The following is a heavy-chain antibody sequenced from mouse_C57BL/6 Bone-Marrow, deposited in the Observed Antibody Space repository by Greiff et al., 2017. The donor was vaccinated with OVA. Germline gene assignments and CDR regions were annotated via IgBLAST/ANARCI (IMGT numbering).Heavy chain of an antibody. CDR2: ISSGSSTI. CDR3: ARRRFITPFAY. J-gene: IGHJ3*01. V-gene: IGHV5-17*01. Sequence: EVMLVESGGGLVKPGGSLKLSCAASGFTFSDYGMHWVRQAPEKGLEWVAYISSGSSTIYYADTVKGRFTISRDNAKNTLFLQMTSLRSEDTAMYYCARRRFITPFAYWGQGTLVTVSA. D-gene: IGHD1-1*01. CDR1: GFTFSDYG.